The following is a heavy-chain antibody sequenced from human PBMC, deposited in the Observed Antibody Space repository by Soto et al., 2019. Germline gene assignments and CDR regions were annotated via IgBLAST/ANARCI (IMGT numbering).Heavy chain of an antibody. CDR1: GGSISSGGYY. Sequence: QVQLQESGPGLVKPSQTLSLTCTVSGGSISSGGYYWSWIRQHPGKGLEWIGYIYYSGSTSYNPSLKIRVTRSVDTSKNQFSLKLSSVTAADTAVYYCARGHYYGSGSYSNWFDPWGQGTLVTVSS. D-gene: IGHD3-10*01. CDR2: IYYSGST. V-gene: IGHV4-31*03. CDR3: ARGHYYGSGSYSNWFDP. J-gene: IGHJ5*02.